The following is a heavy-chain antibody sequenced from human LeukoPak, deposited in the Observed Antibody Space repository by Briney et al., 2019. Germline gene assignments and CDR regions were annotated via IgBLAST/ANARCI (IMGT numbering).Heavy chain of an antibody. CDR1: GGSISSSSYY. CDR2: IYYSGST. CDR3: ARGQWLAQLRVFDY. Sequence: PSETLSLTCTVSGGSISSSSYYWGWIRQHPGKGLEWIGYIYYSGSTYYNPSLKSRVTISVDTSKNQFSLKLSSVTAADTAVYYCARGQWLAQLRVFDYWGQGTLVTVSS. D-gene: IGHD6-19*01. J-gene: IGHJ4*02. V-gene: IGHV4-31*03.